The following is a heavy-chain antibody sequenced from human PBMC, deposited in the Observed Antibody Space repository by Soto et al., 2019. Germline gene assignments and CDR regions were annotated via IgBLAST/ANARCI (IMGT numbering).Heavy chain of an antibody. J-gene: IGHJ4*02. D-gene: IGHD5-18*01. CDR3: AGPGYSSQDY. Sequence: VQLLESGGGLVQPGGSLRLSCAASGFTFSSFALSWVRQAPGKGLEWVSAISGSGGGTDYADSVKGRFTVSRDNSKNTLYLQMNSLRAEDTAVYYCAGPGYSSQDYWGQGTLVTVSS. CDR1: GFTFSSFA. V-gene: IGHV3-23*01. CDR2: ISGSGGGT.